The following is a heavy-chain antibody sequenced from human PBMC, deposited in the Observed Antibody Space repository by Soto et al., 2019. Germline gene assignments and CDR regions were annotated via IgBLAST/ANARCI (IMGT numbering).Heavy chain of an antibody. D-gene: IGHD4-17*01. CDR3: ASVLTDVTTVTNSHYFVY. CDR2: INHSGST. V-gene: IGHV4-34*01. Sequence: ETLSLTCAVYGGSFSGYYWSWIRQPQGKGLEWIGEINHSGSTNYNPSLKSRVTISVDTSKNQFSLKLSSVTAADTAVYYCASVLTDVTTVTNSHYFVYWGPGSLVTDSS. CDR1: GGSFSGYY. J-gene: IGHJ4*02.